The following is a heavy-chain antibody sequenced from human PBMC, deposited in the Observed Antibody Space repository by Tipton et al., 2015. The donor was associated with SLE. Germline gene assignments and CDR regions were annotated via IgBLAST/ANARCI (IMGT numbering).Heavy chain of an antibody. CDR3: ARGGVGGYDYFDF. J-gene: IGHJ4*02. Sequence: TLSLTCSVSGYPITSNNYWGWIRRPPGKGLEWIASIHHDGATYYNPSLNSRVTISLDTSKNQFSLKLTSVTAADTAVYYCARGGVGGYDYFDFWGQGTLVTVSS. CDR2: IHHDGAT. D-gene: IGHD5-12*01. V-gene: IGHV4-38-2*02. CDR1: GYPITSNNY.